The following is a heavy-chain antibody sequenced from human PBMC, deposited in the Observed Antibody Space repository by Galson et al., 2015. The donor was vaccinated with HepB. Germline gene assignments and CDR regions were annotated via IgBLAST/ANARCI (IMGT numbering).Heavy chain of an antibody. J-gene: IGHJ3*02. V-gene: IGHV3-64D*06. CDR1: GFTFSSYA. Sequence: SLRLSCAASGFTFSSYAMHWVRQAPGKGLEYVSVIRSNGGSTYYADSVKGRFTISRDNSKNTLYLQMSSLRAEDTAVYYCVKDGEGPHGKNDAFDIWGQGTMVTVSS. CDR2: IRSNGGST. D-gene: IGHD7-27*01. CDR3: VKDGEGPHGKNDAFDI.